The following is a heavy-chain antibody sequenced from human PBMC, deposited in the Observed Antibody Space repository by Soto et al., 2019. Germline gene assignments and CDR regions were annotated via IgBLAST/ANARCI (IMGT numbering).Heavy chain of an antibody. CDR2: ISSNGGST. CDR1: GFTFSSYA. J-gene: IGHJ4*02. D-gene: IGHD5-12*01. CDR3: ARGGYSGYGDPSPFDY. Sequence: EVQLVESGGGLVQPGGSLRLSCAASGFTFSSYAMHWVRQAPGKGLEYVSAISSNGGSTYYANSVKGRFTISRDNSKNTLYLQMGSLRAEDIAVYYGARGGYSGYGDPSPFDYWGQGTLVTVSS. V-gene: IGHV3-64*01.